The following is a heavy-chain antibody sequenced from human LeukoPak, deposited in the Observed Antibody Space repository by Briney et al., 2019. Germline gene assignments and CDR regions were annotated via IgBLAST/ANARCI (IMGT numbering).Heavy chain of an antibody. CDR1: GFTFDDYV. Sequence: GRSLRLSCAASGFTFDDYVMHWVRQAPGKGLEWVSGISWNSGSIGYADSVKGRFTISRDNAKNSLYLQMNSLRAEDTAVYYCARDRWFGELYPRFYYYYGMDVWGKGTTVTVSS. J-gene: IGHJ6*04. D-gene: IGHD3-10*01. CDR3: ARDRWFGELYPRFYYYYGMDV. CDR2: ISWNSGSI. V-gene: IGHV3-9*01.